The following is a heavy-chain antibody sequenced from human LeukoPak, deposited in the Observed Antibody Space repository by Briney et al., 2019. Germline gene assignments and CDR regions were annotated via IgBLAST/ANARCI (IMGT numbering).Heavy chain of an antibody. D-gene: IGHD2-2*01. CDR1: GFTFSTSV. CDR3: AKQGLVPATAGD. J-gene: IGHJ4*02. CDR2: IRFDGSEK. V-gene: IGHV3-30*02. Sequence: PPGGSLRLSCAASGFTFSTSVMHWVRQAPGKGLEWLSFIRFDGSEKYYADSVKARFSISRDNSMNTLYLQMNSLRPEDTAVYYCAKQGLVPATAGDWGQGTLVTVSS.